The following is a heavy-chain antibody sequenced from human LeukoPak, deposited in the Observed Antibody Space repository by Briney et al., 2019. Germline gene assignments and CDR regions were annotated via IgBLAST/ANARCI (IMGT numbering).Heavy chain of an antibody. J-gene: IGHJ4*02. CDR1: GYTFTGYY. D-gene: IGHD4-23*01. Sequence: ASVKVSCRASGYTFTGYYMHWVRQAPGQGLEWMGWINPNSGGTNYAQKFQGRVTMTRDASISTAYMELSWLRSDDTALYYCATDYAGNSVPDYWGQGTLVTVSS. V-gene: IGHV1-2*02. CDR3: ATDYAGNSVPDY. CDR2: INPNSGGT.